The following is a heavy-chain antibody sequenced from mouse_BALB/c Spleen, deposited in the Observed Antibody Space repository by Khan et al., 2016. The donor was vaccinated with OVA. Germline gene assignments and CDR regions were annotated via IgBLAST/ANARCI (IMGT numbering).Heavy chain of an antibody. J-gene: IGHJ3*01. V-gene: IGHV3-2*02. CDR1: GYSITSDYA. CDR2: INYSGGT. CDR3: ARWFAY. Sequence: EVQLQESGPGLVKPSQSLSLTCTVTGYSITSDYAWNWIRQFPGNKLEWMGYINYSGGTSYLPSLKSRISITRDTSKNQFFLLLNSVTTEDSATYYCARWFAYWGQGTLVTVS.